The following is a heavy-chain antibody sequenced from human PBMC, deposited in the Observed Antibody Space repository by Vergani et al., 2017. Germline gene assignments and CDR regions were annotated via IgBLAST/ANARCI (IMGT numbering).Heavy chain of an antibody. D-gene: IGHD4-11*01. CDR2: IDHTGRP. CDR1: GGSFTSYH. Sequence: QVQLQQWGGGLLKPSETLSLTCVVNGGSFTSYHWTWIRQSPGEGLEWVGDIDHTGRPDYNPSLKSRFPMSVDKSRNQFSLTLNSLTATDTAIFFCARVNTETNGHLYYYYYMDVWGHGTAVTVS. V-gene: IGHV4-34*01. J-gene: IGHJ6*03. CDR3: ARVNTETNGHLYYYYYMDV.